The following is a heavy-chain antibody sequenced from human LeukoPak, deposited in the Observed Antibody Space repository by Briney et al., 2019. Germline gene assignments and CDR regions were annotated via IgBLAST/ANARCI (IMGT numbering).Heavy chain of an antibody. D-gene: IGHD6-13*01. CDR3: ARGKSSSWYRLYYYYYYMDV. CDR1: GYTFTSYD. Sequence: ASVKGSCKASGYTFTSYDINWVRQATGQGLEWMGWMNPNSGNTGYAQKFQGRVTMTRNTSISTAYMELSSLRSEDTAVYYCARGKSSSWYRLYYYYYYMDVWGKGTTVTISS. CDR2: MNPNSGNT. V-gene: IGHV1-8*01. J-gene: IGHJ6*03.